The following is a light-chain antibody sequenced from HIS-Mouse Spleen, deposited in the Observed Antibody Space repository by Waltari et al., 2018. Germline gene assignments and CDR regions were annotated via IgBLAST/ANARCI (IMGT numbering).Light chain of an antibody. Sequence: SYVLTQPPSVSVAPGKTARITCGGNNIGSKSGHWYQQKPGQAPVLVCYDDSDRPSRIPERVSGSNSGNTATLTISRVEAGDEADYYCQVWDSSSDHVVFGGGTKLTVL. CDR2: DDS. CDR3: QVWDSSSDHVV. J-gene: IGLJ2*01. V-gene: IGLV3-21*03. CDR1: NIGSKS.